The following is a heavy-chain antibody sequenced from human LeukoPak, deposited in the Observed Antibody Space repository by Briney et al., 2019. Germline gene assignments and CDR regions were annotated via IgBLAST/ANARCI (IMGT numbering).Heavy chain of an antibody. V-gene: IGHV4-31*03. CDR3: AREAMVMGEYFDY. D-gene: IGHD5-18*01. Sequence: SETLSLTCTVSGGSISSGDYYWSWIRQHPGKGLEWIGYIYYSGSTYYNPSLKSRVTISVDTSKNQFSLKLSSVTAADTAVYYCAREAMVMGEYFDYWGQGTLVTVSS. J-gene: IGHJ4*02. CDR2: IYYSGST. CDR1: GGSISSGDYY.